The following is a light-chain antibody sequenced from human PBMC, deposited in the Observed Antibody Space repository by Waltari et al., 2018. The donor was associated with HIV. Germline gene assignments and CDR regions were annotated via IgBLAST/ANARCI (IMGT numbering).Light chain of an antibody. V-gene: IGLV1-44*01. Sequence: QSVLTQPPSPSGTPGQRVTISCSGSSSNIGNNPVEWYQPFPGTAPKLLIYRNKHRPAGVPDRISGAKSGTSAALAIGGLQSDDEADYYWAAGEDSVHGPVFGGGTKLTVL. CDR1: SSNIGNNP. J-gene: IGLJ2*01. CDR3: AAGEDSVHGPV. CDR2: RNK.